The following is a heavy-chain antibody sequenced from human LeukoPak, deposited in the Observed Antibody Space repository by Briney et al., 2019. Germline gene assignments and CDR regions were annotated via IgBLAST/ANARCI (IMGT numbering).Heavy chain of an antibody. Sequence: LGGSLRLSCAASGFTFSNYYMSWVRQAPGKGLEWVSAISGSGGTTYYADSVKGRFTISRDNSKNTLFLQMNSLRAEDTAVYYCAKDRRSWDAFDIWGQGTMVTVSS. J-gene: IGHJ3*02. V-gene: IGHV3-23*01. D-gene: IGHD6-13*01. CDR3: AKDRRSWDAFDI. CDR1: GFTFSNYY. CDR2: ISGSGGTT.